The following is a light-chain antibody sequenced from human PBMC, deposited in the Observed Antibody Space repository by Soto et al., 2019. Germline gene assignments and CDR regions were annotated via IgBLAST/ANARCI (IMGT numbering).Light chain of an antibody. V-gene: IGKV1-39*01. Sequence: DIQMTQSPSSLSASVEDRVTITCRASQSISSYLNWYQQKPGKAPKLLIYAASSLQSGVPSRFSGSGSGTDFTLTISSLQPEDFATYYCQQCYSTSITFGQGTRLEIK. CDR3: QQCYSTSIT. CDR1: QSISSY. CDR2: AAS. J-gene: IGKJ5*01.